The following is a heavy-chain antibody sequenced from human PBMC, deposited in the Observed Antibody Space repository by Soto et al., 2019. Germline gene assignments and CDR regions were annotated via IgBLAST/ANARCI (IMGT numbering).Heavy chain of an antibody. CDR1: ALSLSTNGVG. Sequence: SGPTLVNPTQTLTLTCTFSALSLSTNGVGVGWIRQPPGKPLEWLAVIYWNEDKRYSRSLKSRLSITKDTSKNQVVLTMTTMDPVDTATYYCVHTVMVHTITGGHYLDYWGPGILVTVSS. J-gene: IGHJ4*02. CDR2: IYWNEDK. V-gene: IGHV2-5*01. D-gene: IGHD2-8*01. CDR3: VHTVMVHTITGGHYLDY.